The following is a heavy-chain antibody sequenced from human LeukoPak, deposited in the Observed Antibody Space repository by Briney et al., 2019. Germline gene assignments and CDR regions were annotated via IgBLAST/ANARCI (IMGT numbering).Heavy chain of an antibody. Sequence: SQTLSLTCTVSGGSISSGGYYWSWIRQHPGKGLEWIGYICYSGSTYYNPSLKSRVTISVDTSKNQFSLKLSSVTAADTAVYYCARDRGRDYDYGDYLPLGYFDYWGQGTLVTVSS. D-gene: IGHD4-17*01. CDR2: ICYSGST. J-gene: IGHJ4*02. CDR3: ARDRGRDYDYGDYLPLGYFDY. CDR1: GGSISSGGYY. V-gene: IGHV4-31*03.